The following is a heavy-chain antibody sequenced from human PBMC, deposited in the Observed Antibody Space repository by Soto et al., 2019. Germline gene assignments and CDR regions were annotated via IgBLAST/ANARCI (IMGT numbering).Heavy chain of an antibody. CDR2: ISYDGSNK. Sequence: GGSLRLSCAASGFTFSSYAMHWVRQAPGKGLEWVAVISYDGSNKYYADSVKGRFTISRDNSKNTLYLQMNSLRAEDTAVYYCAREGGAAAGHYYYGMDVWGQGTTVTVSS. J-gene: IGHJ6*02. CDR1: GFTFSSYA. D-gene: IGHD6-13*01. V-gene: IGHV3-30-3*01. CDR3: AREGGAAAGHYYYGMDV.